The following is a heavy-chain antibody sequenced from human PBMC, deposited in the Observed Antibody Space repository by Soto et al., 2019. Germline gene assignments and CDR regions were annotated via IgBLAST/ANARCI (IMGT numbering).Heavy chain of an antibody. Sequence: SETLSLTCTVSGGSISSSSYYWGWIRQPPGKGLEWIGSIYYSGSTYYNPSLKSRVTISVDTSKNQFSLKLSSVTAADTAVYYCAIPGSYRDDAFDIWGQGTMVTVSS. CDR1: GGSISSSSYY. CDR2: IYYSGST. D-gene: IGHD3-16*02. CDR3: AIPGSYRDDAFDI. J-gene: IGHJ3*02. V-gene: IGHV4-39*01.